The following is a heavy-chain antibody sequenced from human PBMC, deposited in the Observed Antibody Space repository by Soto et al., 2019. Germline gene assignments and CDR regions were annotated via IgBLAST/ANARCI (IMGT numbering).Heavy chain of an antibody. D-gene: IGHD3-16*02. CDR3: ARTRTPYYDYVWGSYPTFDY. Sequence: KFQGRVTITRDTSASTAYMELSSLRSEDTAVYYCARTRTPYYDYVWGSYPTFDYWGQGTLVTVSS. J-gene: IGHJ4*02. V-gene: IGHV1-3*01.